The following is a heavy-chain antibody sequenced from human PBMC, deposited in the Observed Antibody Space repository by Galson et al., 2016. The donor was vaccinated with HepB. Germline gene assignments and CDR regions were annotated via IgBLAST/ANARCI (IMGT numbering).Heavy chain of an antibody. J-gene: IGHJ4*02. D-gene: IGHD5-24*01. V-gene: IGHV3-48*02. CDR2: ISSGSSAI. CDR3: ARDGGGGYNLDY. Sequence: SLRLSCAASGFIVSSNDMSWVRQAPGKGLEWVSYISSGSSAIYYADSVKGRFTISRDNAKNSLYLQMNSLRDEDTAIYFCARDGGGGYNLDYWGQGTLVTVSS. CDR1: GFIVSSND.